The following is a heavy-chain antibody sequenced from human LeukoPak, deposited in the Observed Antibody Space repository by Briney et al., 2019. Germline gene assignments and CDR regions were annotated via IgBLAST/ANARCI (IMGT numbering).Heavy chain of an antibody. J-gene: IGHJ6*02. CDR2: IYPGDSDT. D-gene: IGHD5-18*01. CDR3: ARIRGLDTPMDINHYSYGMDV. V-gene: IGHV5-51*04. Sequence: GESLKISCKGSGYSFTRYWIGWVRQTPAKGLEWMGIIYPGDSDTRYSPSFQGQVIISVDKPISTAYLQWSSLKASDTAIYYCARIRGLDTPMDINHYSYGMDVWGQGTTVTVSS. CDR1: GYSFTRYW.